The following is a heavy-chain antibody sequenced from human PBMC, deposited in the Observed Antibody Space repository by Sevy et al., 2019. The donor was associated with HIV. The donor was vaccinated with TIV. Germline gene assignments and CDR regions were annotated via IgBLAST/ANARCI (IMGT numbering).Heavy chain of an antibody. J-gene: IGHJ4*02. Sequence: ASVKVSCKASGYTFTGYYMHWVRQAPGQGLEWMGWINPNSGGTNYAQKFQGRVTMTRDTSISTAYMELSRLRSDDTAEYYCATSRPDYDFWSGYSAYYFDYWGQGTLVTVSS. CDR2: INPNSGGT. V-gene: IGHV1-2*02. CDR3: ATSRPDYDFWSGYSAYYFDY. CDR1: GYTFTGYY. D-gene: IGHD3-3*01.